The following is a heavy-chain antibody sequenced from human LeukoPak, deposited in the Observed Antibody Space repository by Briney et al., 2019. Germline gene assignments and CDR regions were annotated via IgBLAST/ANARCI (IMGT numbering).Heavy chain of an antibody. CDR3: ARGRDIVVVGPATETYGMDV. CDR1: GGSFSGYY. CDR2: INHSGST. V-gene: IGHV4-34*01. D-gene: IGHD2-15*01. J-gene: IGHJ6*04. Sequence: SETLSLTRGVYGGSFSGYYWTWFRQPPGKGLEWIGEINHSGSTDYNASLKSRATISVDTSKNQFSLKLRFVTAADTAVYYCARGRDIVVVGPATETYGMDVWGKGTTVTVSS.